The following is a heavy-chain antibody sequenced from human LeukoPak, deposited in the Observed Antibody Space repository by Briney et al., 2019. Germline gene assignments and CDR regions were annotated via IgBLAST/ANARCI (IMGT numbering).Heavy chain of an antibody. CDR2: INWNGDNT. V-gene: IGHV3-20*04. Sequence: PGGSLRLSCAASGFTFSSYSMNWVRQAPGKGLEWVSGINWNGDNTNYADSLKGRFTISRDNAKNSLYLQMNSLRAEDTALYYCARGSTHYDVLTGYHYYFDYWGQGILVTVSS. CDR1: GFTFSSYS. CDR3: ARGSTHYDVLTGYHYYFDY. D-gene: IGHD3-9*01. J-gene: IGHJ4*02.